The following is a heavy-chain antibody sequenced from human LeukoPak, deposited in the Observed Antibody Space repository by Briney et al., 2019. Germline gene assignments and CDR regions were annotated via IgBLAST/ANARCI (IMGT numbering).Heavy chain of an antibody. CDR1: GFTVSSAA. CDR2: ISDSGVHS. D-gene: IGHD1-26*01. CDR3: AKRGSYAPLHS. Sequence: GGSLRLSWTAAGFTVSSAAMTWGRQAPGKGVEWVSAISDSGVHSIYTDSLKDRFTISRDNSKNTLYLQMNSLRAEDTALYYCAKRGSYAPLHSSGQGTLVTVSS. J-gene: IGHJ4*02. V-gene: IGHV3-23*01.